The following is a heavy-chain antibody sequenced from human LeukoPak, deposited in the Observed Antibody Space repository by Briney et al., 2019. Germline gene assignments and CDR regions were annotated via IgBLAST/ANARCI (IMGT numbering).Heavy chain of an antibody. J-gene: IGHJ4*02. Sequence: GGSLRLSCAASGFTFSSYAMSWVRQAPGKGLEWVSAISGSGGSTYYADSVKGRFTISRDNSKDTLHLQMNSLRTEDTAVYYCASLAAADFDYWGQGTLVSVSS. CDR1: GFTFSSYA. V-gene: IGHV3-23*01. D-gene: IGHD6-13*01. CDR3: ASLAAADFDY. CDR2: ISGSGGST.